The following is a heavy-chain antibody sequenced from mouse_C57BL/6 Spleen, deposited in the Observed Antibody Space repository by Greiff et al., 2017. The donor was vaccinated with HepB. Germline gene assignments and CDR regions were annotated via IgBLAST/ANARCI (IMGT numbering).Heavy chain of an antibody. D-gene: IGHD1-1*01. CDR3: AKSTSYYYGSPWYFDV. CDR1: GFSLTSYG. V-gene: IGHV2-5*01. Sequence: VQLVESGPGLVQPSQSLSITCTVSGFSLTSYGVHWVRQSPGKGLEWLGVIWRGGSTDYNAAFMSRLSITKDNSKSQVFFKMNSLQADDTAIYYCAKSTSYYYGSPWYFDVWGTGTTVTVSS. J-gene: IGHJ1*03. CDR2: IWRGGST.